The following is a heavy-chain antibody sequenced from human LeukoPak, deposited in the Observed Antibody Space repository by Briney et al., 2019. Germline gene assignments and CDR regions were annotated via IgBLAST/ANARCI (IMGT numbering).Heavy chain of an antibody. D-gene: IGHD4-17*01. CDR1: GFSVSDYY. CDR3: ARGNGGDYQKPAFDF. J-gene: IGHJ4*02. V-gene: IGHV3-11*01. CDR2: ITSGDINI. Sequence: PGGSLRLSCAASGFSVSDYYMSWIRQAPGKGLEWISDITSGDINIYYADSVKGRFTISRDNANNLVSLEMNSLRADDTAVYYCARGNGGDYQKPAFDFWGQGILVSVSS.